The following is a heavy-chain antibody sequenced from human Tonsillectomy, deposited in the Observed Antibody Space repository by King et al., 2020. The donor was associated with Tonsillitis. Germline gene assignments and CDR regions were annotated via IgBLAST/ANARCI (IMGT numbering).Heavy chain of an antibody. CDR3: ARQGRELPLDY. J-gene: IGHJ4*02. V-gene: IGHV4-39*01. CDR2: IYYSGST. Sequence: QLQESGPGLVKPSETLSLTCTVSGGSISSSSYYWGWIRQPPGKGLEWIGSIYYSGSTYYNPSLKSRVTISVDTSKNQFSLKLSSVTAADTAVYYCARQGRELPLDYWGQGTLVTVSS. CDR1: GGSISSSSYY. D-gene: IGHD1-26*01.